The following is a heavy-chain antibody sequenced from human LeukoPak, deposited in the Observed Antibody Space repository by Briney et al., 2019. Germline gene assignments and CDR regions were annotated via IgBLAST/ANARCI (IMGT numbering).Heavy chain of an antibody. J-gene: IGHJ5*01. Sequence: SETLSLTCSVSGDSFSNYYWTWIRQPPGKGLEWIGYVYYSGSTNYNPSLKTRLHLSVDTFKNRFSLKLSSVTAADTAVYYCASSPRLTTSWFLFDSWGHGTLVTVSS. CDR2: VYYSGST. CDR1: GDSFSNYY. V-gene: IGHV4-59*08. CDR3: ASSPRLTTSWFLFDS. D-gene: IGHD2-2*01.